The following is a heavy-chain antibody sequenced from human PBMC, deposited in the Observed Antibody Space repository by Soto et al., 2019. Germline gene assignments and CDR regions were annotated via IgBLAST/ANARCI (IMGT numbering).Heavy chain of an antibody. Sequence: PGGSLRLSCAASGFTFSSYAMHWVRQAPGKGLEWVAVISYDGSNKYYADSVKGRFTISRDNSKNTLYLQMNSLRAEDTAVYYCARDYYDSSGYLIDYWGQGTLVTVSS. CDR3: ARDYYDSSGYLIDY. CDR2: ISYDGSNK. D-gene: IGHD3-22*01. J-gene: IGHJ4*02. V-gene: IGHV3-30-3*01. CDR1: GFTFSSYA.